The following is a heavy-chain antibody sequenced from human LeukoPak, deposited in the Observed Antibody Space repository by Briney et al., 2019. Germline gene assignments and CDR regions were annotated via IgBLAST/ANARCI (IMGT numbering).Heavy chain of an antibody. CDR2: IKQDGRDK. Sequence: GGSLRLSCAASGFTFSSYWMNWVRQAPGKGLEWVATIKQDGRDKYYVDSVKGRFTISRDDAKNSLYLQMTSLRVEDTAVYHCVRYFTAVAPTLRLDYWGQGTLVTVSS. V-gene: IGHV3-7*03. CDR1: GFTFSSYW. CDR3: VRYFTAVAPTLRLDY. J-gene: IGHJ4*02. D-gene: IGHD6-19*01.